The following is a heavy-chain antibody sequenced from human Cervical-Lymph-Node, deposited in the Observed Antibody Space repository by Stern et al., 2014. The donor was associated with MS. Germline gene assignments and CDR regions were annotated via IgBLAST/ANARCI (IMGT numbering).Heavy chain of an antibody. V-gene: IGHV5-51*01. CDR1: GYSFTTYY. CDR3: ARHVQGFDY. Sequence: EVHLVESGAEVKKPGESLEISCKLSGYSFTTYYIAWVRQMHGKGLEWMGVIYPYDSNTTYSPSFQGQVTNSADKSITTAYLQWSSLRASDTAMYYCARHVQGFDYWGQGTLVTVSS. J-gene: IGHJ4*02. CDR2: IYPYDSNT.